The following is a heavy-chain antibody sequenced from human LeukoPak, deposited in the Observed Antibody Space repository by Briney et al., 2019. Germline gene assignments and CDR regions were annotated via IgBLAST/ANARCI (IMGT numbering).Heavy chain of an antibody. J-gene: IGHJ5*02. CDR3: ARIAMNWFDP. Sequence: SETLSLTCAVYGGSFSGHYWSWIRQPPGKGLEWIGEINHSGSTNYNPSLKSRVTISVDTSKNQFSLKLSSVTAADTAVYYCARIAMNWFDPWGQGTLVTVSS. CDR2: INHSGST. CDR1: GGSFSGHY. V-gene: IGHV4-34*01.